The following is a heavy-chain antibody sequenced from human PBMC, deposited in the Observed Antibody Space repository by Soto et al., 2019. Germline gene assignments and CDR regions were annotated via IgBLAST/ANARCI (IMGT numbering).Heavy chain of an antibody. CDR3: ARVKKYWDSSGNWFDP. J-gene: IGHJ5*02. V-gene: IGHV4-31*03. CDR1: GGSISSGGYY. CDR2: IYYGGST. D-gene: IGHD3-22*01. Sequence: SETLSLTCTVSGGSISSGGYYWSWIRQHPGKGLEWIGYIYYGGSTYYNPSLKSRVTISVDTSKNQFSLKLSSVTAADTAVYYCARVKKYWDSSGNWFDPWGQGTLVTVSS.